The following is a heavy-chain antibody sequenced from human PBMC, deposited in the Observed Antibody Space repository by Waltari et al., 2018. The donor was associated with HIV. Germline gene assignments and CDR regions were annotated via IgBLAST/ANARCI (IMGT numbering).Heavy chain of an antibody. V-gene: IGHV4-39*01. CDR1: GGSISSSSYY. CDR2: IYYSGST. CDR3: ARRGPYSSGWSIGN. J-gene: IGHJ4*02. Sequence: QLQLQESGPGLVKPSETLSLTCTVSGGSISSSSYYWGWIRQPPGKGLEWIGSIYYSGSTYYTPSLKSRVTISVDTSKNQFSLKLSSVTAAVTAVYYCARRGPYSSGWSIGNWGQGTLVTVSS. D-gene: IGHD6-19*01.